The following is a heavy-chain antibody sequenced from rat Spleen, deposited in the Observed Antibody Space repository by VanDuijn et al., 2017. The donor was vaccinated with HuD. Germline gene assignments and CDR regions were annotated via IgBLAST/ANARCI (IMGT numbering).Heavy chain of an antibody. Sequence: EVQLVESGGGLVQPGRSLKLSCAASGFTFSNYGMAWVRQAPTKGLEWVATINFDGSSTYYRDSVRGRFSISRDNARSTLYLQMDSLRSEDTATYYCTSHGARVSRFAYWGQGTLVTVSS. CDR3: TSHGARVSRFAY. J-gene: IGHJ3*01. CDR1: GFTFSNYG. D-gene: IGHD1-4*01. CDR2: INFDGSST. V-gene: IGHV5-29*01.